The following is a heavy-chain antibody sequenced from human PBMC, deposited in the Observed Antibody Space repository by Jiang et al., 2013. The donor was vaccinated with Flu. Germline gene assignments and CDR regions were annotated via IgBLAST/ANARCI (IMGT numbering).Heavy chain of an antibody. CDR3: ARMGAGAAAYWGVDV. CDR2: IDWDDDT. V-gene: IGHV2-70*04. J-gene: IGHJ6*02. Sequence: KPTQTLTLTCTFSGFSLTTPGMRVSWIRQPPGKSLEWLARIDWDDDTFYSTSLRTRLTISKDTFKNQVVLTMTNMDPVDTATYYCARMGAGAAAYWGVDVWGQGTTVTVSS. CDR1: GFSLTTPGMR. D-gene: IGHD1-26*01.